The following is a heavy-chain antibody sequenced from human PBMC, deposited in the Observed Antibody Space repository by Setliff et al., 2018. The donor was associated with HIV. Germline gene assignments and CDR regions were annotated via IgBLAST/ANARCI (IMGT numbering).Heavy chain of an antibody. D-gene: IGHD1-26*01. CDR1: GGSISNYY. V-gene: IGHV4-59*01. J-gene: IGHJ6*03. CDR3: ARAGDGSPFYYYYYMDV. Sequence: SETLSLTCTVSGGSISNYYWSWIRQPPGKGLQWIGYIYYSGSTNYNPSLKSRVTISVDTPKNQFSLKLSSVTAADTAVYYCARAGDGSPFYYYYYMDVWGKGTTVTVSS. CDR2: IYYSGST.